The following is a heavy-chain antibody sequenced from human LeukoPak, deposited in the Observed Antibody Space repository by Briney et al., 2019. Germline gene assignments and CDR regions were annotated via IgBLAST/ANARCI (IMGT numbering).Heavy chain of an antibody. J-gene: IGHJ4*02. V-gene: IGHV3-11*04. CDR1: GFTFSDYY. CDR2: ISSSSSTI. Sequence: PGESLRLSCAASGFTFSDYYMNWVRQAPGKGLEWVSYISSSSSTIYYADSVKGRFTISRDNAKNSLYLQMNSLRAEDTAVYYCARGRVVGATSFDYWGQGTLVTVSS. CDR3: ARGRVVGATSFDY. D-gene: IGHD1-26*01.